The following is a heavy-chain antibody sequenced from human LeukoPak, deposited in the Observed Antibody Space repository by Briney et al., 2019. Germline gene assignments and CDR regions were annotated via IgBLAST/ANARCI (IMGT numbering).Heavy chain of an antibody. D-gene: IGHD3-3*01. CDR3: ARLYDFWNDYPYFDS. J-gene: IGHJ4*02. Sequence: SETLSLTCTVSGGSVNTHYWTWIRQPPGKGLEWIGYVSHSGFTNYSPSLKSRVSMSLDTSENQFSLKVTSVTAADTAVYFCARLYDFWNDYPYFDSWGPGSLGSVSS. V-gene: IGHV4-59*02. CDR2: VSHSGFT. CDR1: GGSVNTHY.